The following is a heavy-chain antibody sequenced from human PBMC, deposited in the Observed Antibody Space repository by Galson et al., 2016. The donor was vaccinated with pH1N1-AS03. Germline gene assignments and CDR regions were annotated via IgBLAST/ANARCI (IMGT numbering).Heavy chain of an antibody. CDR3: ASAGYHTPGYHY. Sequence: EWIGEVHYSGTTSYNPSLNSRVTMSIDKSNNQFSLNLGSVTAADTAVYFCASAGYHTPGYHYWGQGALVTVSS. D-gene: IGHD3-16*02. J-gene: IGHJ4*02. CDR2: VHYSGTT. V-gene: IGHV4-4*01.